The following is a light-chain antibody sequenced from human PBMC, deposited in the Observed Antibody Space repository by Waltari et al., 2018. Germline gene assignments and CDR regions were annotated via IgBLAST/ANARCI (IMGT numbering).Light chain of an antibody. J-gene: IGKJ3*01. V-gene: IGKV4-1*01. Sequence: DIVMTQSPDSLAVSLGERATINCKSSQSVLYSSTNKNFLSWYQQKPGQPPKLLIYWASTRESGVPDRFSGSGSGTDFTLKISRVEAEDVGVYYCMQGSYWPFTFGPGTKVDIK. CDR2: WAS. CDR3: MQGSYWPFT. CDR1: QSVLYSSTNKNF.